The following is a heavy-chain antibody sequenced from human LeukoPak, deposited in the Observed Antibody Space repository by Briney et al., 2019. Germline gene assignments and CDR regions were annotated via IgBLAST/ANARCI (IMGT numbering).Heavy chain of an antibody. CDR2: VKHDGSEK. V-gene: IGHV3-7*02. J-gene: IGHJ4*02. CDR1: GFTFSNYW. CDR3: ASTNTFDY. Sequence: GGSLRLSCAASGFTFSNYWMNWVRQAPGKGLEWVANVKHDGSEKNYVDSVKGRFTISRDNAKNSLYLQLNSLRAEDTAIYYCASTNTFDYWGQGTLVTVSS.